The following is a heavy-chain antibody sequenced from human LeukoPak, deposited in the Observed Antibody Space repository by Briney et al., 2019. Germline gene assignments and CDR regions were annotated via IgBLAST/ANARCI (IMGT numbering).Heavy chain of an antibody. Sequence: SETLSLTCTVSGGSISSSSYYWGWIRQPPGKGLEWIGSIYYSGSTYYNPSLKSRVTISVDTSKNQFSLKLSSVTAADTAVYYCARGVGSGSYYRYYYYYMDVWGKGTTVTISS. J-gene: IGHJ6*03. V-gene: IGHV4-39*07. D-gene: IGHD3-10*01. CDR2: IYYSGST. CDR3: ARGVGSGSYYRYYYYYMDV. CDR1: GGSISSSSYY.